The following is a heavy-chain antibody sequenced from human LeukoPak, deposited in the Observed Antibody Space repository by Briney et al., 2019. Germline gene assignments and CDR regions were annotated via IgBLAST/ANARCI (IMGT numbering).Heavy chain of an antibody. Sequence: EASVKVSCKASGGTFSSYGISWERQAPGPGLEWMGGIIPIFGTANYAQKFQGRVTITTDESTSTAYMELSSLRSEDTAVYYCASSDSSGYYYSLDYWGQGTLVTVSS. CDR1: GGTFSSYG. CDR3: ASSDSSGYYYSLDY. J-gene: IGHJ4*02. D-gene: IGHD3-22*01. V-gene: IGHV1-69*05. CDR2: IIPIFGTA.